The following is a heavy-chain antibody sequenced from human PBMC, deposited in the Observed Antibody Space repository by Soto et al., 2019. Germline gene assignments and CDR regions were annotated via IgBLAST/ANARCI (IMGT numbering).Heavy chain of an antibody. J-gene: IGHJ4*02. CDR1: GFTFSSHW. CDR2: VNTDGSFT. V-gene: IGHV3-74*01. CDR3: TRGPRASSGGTGAY. D-gene: IGHD2-2*01. Sequence: EVQLVESGGGLVQPGGSLRLSCAASGFTFSSHWMHWVRQVPGKGLVWVSRVNTDGSFTTYADSVKGRFTISRDDAKNTLYLQMNSLRSEDTAVYYCTRGPRASSGGTGAYWGQGTLVTVSS.